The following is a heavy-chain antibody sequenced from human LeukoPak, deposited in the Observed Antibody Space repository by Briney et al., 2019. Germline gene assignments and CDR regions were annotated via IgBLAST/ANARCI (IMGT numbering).Heavy chain of an antibody. J-gene: IGHJ4*02. Sequence: PGGSLRLSCAASGFTFSSYAMHWVRQAPGKGLEWVAVISYDGSNKYYADSVKGRFTISRDNSKNTLYLQMNSLRAEDTAVYYCARENGIVVAMGFDYWGQGTLVTVSS. CDR1: GFTFSSYA. CDR2: ISYDGSNK. D-gene: IGHD2-15*01. V-gene: IGHV3-30-3*01. CDR3: ARENGIVVAMGFDY.